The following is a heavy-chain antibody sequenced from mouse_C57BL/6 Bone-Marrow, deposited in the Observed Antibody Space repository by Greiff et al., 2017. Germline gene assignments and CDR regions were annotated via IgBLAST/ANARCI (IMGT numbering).Heavy chain of an antibody. Sequence: VQLKQSGTVLARPGASVKMSCKTSGYTFTSYRMHWVKQRPGQGLEWIGAIYTGNSDTSYNQKFKGKAKLTAVTSARTAYMELSSLTNADYAVYYYTLWLRPGDWYIDVWGTGTTVTVSS. V-gene: IGHV1-5*01. CDR1: GYTFTSYR. J-gene: IGHJ1*03. CDR3: TLWLRPGDWYIDV. D-gene: IGHD2-2*01. CDR2: IYTGNSDT.